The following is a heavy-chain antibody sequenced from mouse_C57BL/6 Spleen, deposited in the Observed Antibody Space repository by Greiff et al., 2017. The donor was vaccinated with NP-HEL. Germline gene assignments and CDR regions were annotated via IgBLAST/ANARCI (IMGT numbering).Heavy chain of an antibody. CDR3: ARLDYDYVGDFDY. D-gene: IGHD2-4*01. CDR1: GYTFTSYW. J-gene: IGHJ2*01. CDR2: IHPNSGST. V-gene: IGHV1-64*01. Sequence: QVQLQQLGAELVKPGASVKLSCKASGYTFTSYWMHWVKQRPGQGLEWIGMIHPNSGSTNYNEKFKSKATLTVDKSSSTAYMQLSSLTSEDSAVYDCARLDYDYVGDFDYWGQGTTLTVSS.